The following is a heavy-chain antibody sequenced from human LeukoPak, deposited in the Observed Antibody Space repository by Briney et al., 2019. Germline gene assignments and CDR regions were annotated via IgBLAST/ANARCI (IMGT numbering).Heavy chain of an antibody. CDR2: INHSGST. J-gene: IGHJ6*02. D-gene: IGHD2-2*01. CDR1: GGSFSGYY. V-gene: IGHV4-34*01. CDR3: ARGTIVVVPPASSYYYGMDV. Sequence: PSETLSLTCAVYGGSFSGYYWSWLRQPPGKGLEWIGEINHSGSTNYNPSLKSRVTISVDTSKNQFSLKLSSVTAADTAVYYCARGTIVVVPPASSYYYGMDVWGQGTTVTVSS.